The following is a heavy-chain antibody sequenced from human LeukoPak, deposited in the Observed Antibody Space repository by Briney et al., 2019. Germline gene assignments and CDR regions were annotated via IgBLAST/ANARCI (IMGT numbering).Heavy chain of an antibody. J-gene: IGHJ6*02. CDR1: GYTFTSYD. CDR2: MNPNSGNT. V-gene: IGHV1-8*01. Sequence: ASVKVSCKASGYTFTSYDINWVRQATGQGLEWMGWMNPNSGNTGYAQKSQGRVTMTRNTSISTAYMELSSLRSEDTAVYYCAARVRYGMDVWGQGTTVTDSS. CDR3: AARVRYGMDV. D-gene: IGHD1-1*01.